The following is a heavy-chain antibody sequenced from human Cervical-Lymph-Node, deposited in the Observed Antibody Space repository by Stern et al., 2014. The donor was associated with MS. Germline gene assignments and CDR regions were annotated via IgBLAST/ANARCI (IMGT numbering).Heavy chain of an antibody. CDR3: AKDLPYYYDSSGFGGGSN. J-gene: IGHJ4*02. CDR1: GFTFGSYG. Sequence: VQLVESGGGVVQPGRSLRLSCAASGFTFGSYGMHWVRQAPGKGLEWVAVISYDGSNKYYADSVKGRFTISRDNSKNTLYLQMNSLRAEDTAVYYCAKDLPYYYDSSGFGGGSNWGQGTLVTVSS. D-gene: IGHD3-22*01. V-gene: IGHV3-30*18. CDR2: ISYDGSNK.